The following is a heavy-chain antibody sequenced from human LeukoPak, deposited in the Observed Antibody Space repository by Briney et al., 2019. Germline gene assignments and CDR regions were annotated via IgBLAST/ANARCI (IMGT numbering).Heavy chain of an antibody. Sequence: PGGSLRLSCAASGFTFSSYSMNWVRQAPGTGLEWVSAISGSAGATNYADSVKGRFTISRDNSKNTLYLQMSSLRAEDTAVYYCAKDPAGTGIHYFHYWGQGTLVTVSS. J-gene: IGHJ4*02. CDR3: AKDPAGTGIHYFHY. CDR2: ISGSAGAT. CDR1: GFTFSSYS. V-gene: IGHV3-23*01. D-gene: IGHD1-1*01.